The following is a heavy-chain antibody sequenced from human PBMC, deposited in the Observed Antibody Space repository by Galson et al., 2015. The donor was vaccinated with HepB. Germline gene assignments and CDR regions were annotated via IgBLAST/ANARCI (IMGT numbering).Heavy chain of an antibody. Sequence: SVKVSCKASRGTFSSYAISWVRQAPGQGLEWMGRIIPILGIANYAQKFQGRVTITADKSTSTAYMELSSLRSEDTAVYYCARGSPSSGWAYYFDYWGQGTLVTVSS. CDR1: RGTFSSYA. D-gene: IGHD6-19*01. CDR2: IIPILGIA. V-gene: IGHV1-69*04. CDR3: ARGSPSSGWAYYFDY. J-gene: IGHJ4*02.